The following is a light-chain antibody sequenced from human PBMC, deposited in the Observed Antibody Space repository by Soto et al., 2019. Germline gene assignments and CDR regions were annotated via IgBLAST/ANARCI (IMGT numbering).Light chain of an antibody. CDR3: QSYDSSLSGVV. J-gene: IGLJ2*01. CDR2: GNN. Sequence: QSVLTQPPSVSGAPGQRVTISCTGSSSNIGAGYGVYWYQQLPGTAPKLLIYGNNNRPSGVPDRFSGSKSGTSASLAITGLQAEDEADYYCQSYDSSLSGVVFGGGTKVTVL. V-gene: IGLV1-40*01. CDR1: SSNIGAGYG.